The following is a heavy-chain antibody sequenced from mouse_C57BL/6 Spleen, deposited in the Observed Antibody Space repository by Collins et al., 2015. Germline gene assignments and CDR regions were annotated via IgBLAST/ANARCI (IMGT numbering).Heavy chain of an antibody. CDR3: ARSGDYDYDAVYYFDY. Sequence: EWIGDTNPINGGISYNQKFKGKATLTVDKSSSTAYMELRSLTSEDSAVYYCARSGDYDYDAVYYFDYWGQGTTLTVSS. CDR2: TNPINGGI. D-gene: IGHD2-4*01. J-gene: IGHJ2*01. V-gene: IGHV1-26*01.